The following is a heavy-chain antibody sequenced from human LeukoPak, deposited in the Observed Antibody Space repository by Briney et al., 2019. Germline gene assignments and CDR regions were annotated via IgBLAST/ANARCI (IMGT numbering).Heavy chain of an antibody. D-gene: IGHD1-1*01. V-gene: IGHV3-30-3*01. Sequence: SGGSLRLSCAASGFTFSSYAMDWVRQAPGKGLEWVAVISYDGGNRYYADSVKGRFTISRDNSKNTLYLQMNSLRGEDTAVYYCARDRYNWNDGRRSVFDYWGQGTLVTVSS. CDR1: GFTFSSYA. CDR3: ARDRYNWNDGRRSVFDY. CDR2: ISYDGGNR. J-gene: IGHJ4*02.